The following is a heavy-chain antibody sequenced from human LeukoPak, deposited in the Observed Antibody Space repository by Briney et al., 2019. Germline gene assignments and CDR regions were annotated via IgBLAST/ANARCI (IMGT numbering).Heavy chain of an antibody. CDR1: GYTLTELS. CDR2: FYPEDGES. Sequence: ASVKVSCKVSGYTLTELSMHWVRQATGKGLEWMGGFYPEDGESVYAQKFQGRVTMTEDTSTDTAYMELSSLRSEDTAVYYCATALSNPFYDSSGYYYGYFQHWGQGTLVTVSS. V-gene: IGHV1-24*01. D-gene: IGHD3-22*01. CDR3: ATALSNPFYDSSGYYYGYFQH. J-gene: IGHJ1*01.